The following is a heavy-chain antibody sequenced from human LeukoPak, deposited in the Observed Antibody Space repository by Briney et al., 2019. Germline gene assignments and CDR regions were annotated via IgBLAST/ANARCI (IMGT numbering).Heavy chain of an antibody. J-gene: IGHJ3*02. CDR3: ARPGYCSSTSCYTHAFDI. Sequence: GESLKISCKGSGYSFTSYWIGWVRQMPGKGLEWMGIIYPGDSDTRYSPSFQGQVTISADKSISTAYLQWSSLKASDTAMYYCARPGYCSSTSCYTHAFDIWGQGTMVTASS. D-gene: IGHD2-2*02. V-gene: IGHV5-51*01. CDR1: GYSFTSYW. CDR2: IYPGDSDT.